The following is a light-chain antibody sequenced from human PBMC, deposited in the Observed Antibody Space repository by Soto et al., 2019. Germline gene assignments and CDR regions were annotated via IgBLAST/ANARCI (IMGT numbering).Light chain of an antibody. CDR2: DAS. J-gene: IGKJ4*01. CDR1: QSVSSY. Sequence: EIVVTQSPATLSLSPGERATLSCRASQSVSSYLAWYQQKPGQAPRLPIYDASNRATGIPARFSGSGSGTDFTLTISSLEPEDFAVYYCQQRSNWQGATFGGGTKVEIK. V-gene: IGKV3-11*01. CDR3: QQRSNWQGAT.